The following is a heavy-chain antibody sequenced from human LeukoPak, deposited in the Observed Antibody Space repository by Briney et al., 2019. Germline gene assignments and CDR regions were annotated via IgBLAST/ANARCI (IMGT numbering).Heavy chain of an antibody. V-gene: IGHV3-15*07. Sequence: GGSLRLSCAASGFTFSSYSMNWVRQAPGKGLEWVGHIRSKADGGTPDYIAPVKGRFTISRDDSKDTLYLQMNSLNTEDTAMYYCTTRSPARYCSDGACYSSADYWGQGTLVTVSS. D-gene: IGHD2-15*01. CDR3: TTRSPARYCSDGACYSSADY. J-gene: IGHJ4*02. CDR2: IRSKADGGTP. CDR1: GFTFSSYS.